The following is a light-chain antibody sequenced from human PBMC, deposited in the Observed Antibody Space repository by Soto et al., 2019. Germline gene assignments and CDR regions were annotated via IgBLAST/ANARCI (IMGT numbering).Light chain of an antibody. V-gene: IGKV3-20*01. J-gene: IGKJ4*01. CDR2: GAS. Sequence: EIVLTQSPGTLSLSPGERATLSCRASQSVKSNNLAWYQQTPGQGPRLLIYGASSRDTGIPDRFSGSGSGTDFNLTITRVEPVAFALYYCQQYGSPALSFGGGTKVEI. CDR3: QQYGSPALS. CDR1: QSVKSNN.